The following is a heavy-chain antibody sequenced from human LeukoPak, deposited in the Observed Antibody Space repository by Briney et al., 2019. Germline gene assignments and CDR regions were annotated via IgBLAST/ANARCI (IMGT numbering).Heavy chain of an antibody. Sequence: PGGSLRLSCAASGFTFSNYAMGWVRQAPGKGLEWVSGISESGGSTYYADSVKGRFTISRDNSKNTLYLQMNSLRAEDTAIYYCAEKDSGSYYDYWGQGILVTVSS. CDR2: ISESGGST. CDR1: GFTFSNYA. V-gene: IGHV3-23*01. CDR3: AEKDSGSYYDY. D-gene: IGHD3-10*01. J-gene: IGHJ4*02.